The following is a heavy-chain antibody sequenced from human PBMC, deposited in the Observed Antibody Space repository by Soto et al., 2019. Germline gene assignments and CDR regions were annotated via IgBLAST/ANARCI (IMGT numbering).Heavy chain of an antibody. CDR2: ISYDGSNK. J-gene: IGHJ4*02. V-gene: IGHV3-30*03. Sequence: QVQLVESGGGVVQPGRSLRLSCAASGFTFSSYGMHWVRQAPGKGLEWVAVISYDGSNKYYADSVKGRFTISRDNSKNTLYLQMNSLRAEDTAVYYCARDSSSSGWYGSPDYWGQGTLVTVSS. D-gene: IGHD6-19*01. CDR3: ARDSSSSGWYGSPDY. CDR1: GFTFSSYG.